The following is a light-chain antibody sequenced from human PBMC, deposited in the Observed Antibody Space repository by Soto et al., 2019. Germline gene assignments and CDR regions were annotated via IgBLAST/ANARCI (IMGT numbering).Light chain of an antibody. J-gene: IGKJ5*01. V-gene: IGKV3-11*01. Sequence: VLTQSPATLSLSPGERATLSCRASQTFNNYLAWYQQKPGQAPRLIIYHTSNMATGFPARFSGSGSGTDFTLTISSLEPEDFAVYYCQQHTNGPPITFGQGTRLEIK. CDR1: QTFNNY. CDR2: HTS. CDR3: QQHTNGPPIT.